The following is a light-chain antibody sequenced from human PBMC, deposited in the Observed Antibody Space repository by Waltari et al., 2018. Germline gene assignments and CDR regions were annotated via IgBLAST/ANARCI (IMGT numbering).Light chain of an antibody. CDR2: KDR. J-gene: IGLJ2*01. CDR1: AFPTQN. Sequence: SYELTQYPSASLSPAPTARIPRRGDAFPTQNYYWYQKKPAQAPVLIIFKDRERPSGPPERFSGSTSGTTVTLTITGVQAEDEADYYCLSPETRGSWVFGGGTKLTVL. V-gene: IGLV3-25*03. CDR3: LSPETRGSWV.